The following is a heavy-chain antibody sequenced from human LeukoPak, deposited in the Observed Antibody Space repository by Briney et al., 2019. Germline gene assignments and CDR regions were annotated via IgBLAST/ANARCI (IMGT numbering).Heavy chain of an antibody. CDR3: ARDEGYFQH. Sequence: GGSLRLSCAVSGFTVTSNYMSWVRQAPGKGLEWVSVIYSGATTYYADSVKGRFTISRDTSKNTLYLQMISLRAEDTAVYYCARDEGYFQHWGQGTLVTVSS. CDR2: IYSGATT. V-gene: IGHV3-66*01. CDR1: GFTVTSNY. J-gene: IGHJ1*01.